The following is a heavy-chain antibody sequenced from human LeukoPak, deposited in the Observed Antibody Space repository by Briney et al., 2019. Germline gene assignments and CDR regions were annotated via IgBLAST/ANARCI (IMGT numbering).Heavy chain of an antibody. CDR3: ARVNEDIVVVPAAVGGYWYFDL. D-gene: IGHD2-2*01. CDR2: INHSGGT. V-gene: IGHV4-34*01. CDR1: GGSFSGYY. J-gene: IGHJ2*01. Sequence: SETLSLTCAVYGGSFSGYYWSWIRQLPGKGLEWIGEINHSGGTNYNPSLKSRVTISVDTSKNQFSLKLSSVTAADTAVYYCARVNEDIVVVPAAVGGYWYFDLWGRGTLVTVSS.